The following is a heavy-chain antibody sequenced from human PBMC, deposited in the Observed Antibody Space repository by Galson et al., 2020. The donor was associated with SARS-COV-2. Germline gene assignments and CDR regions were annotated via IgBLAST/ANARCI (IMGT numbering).Heavy chain of an antibody. D-gene: IGHD3-10*01. CDR1: GGAISGYY. Sequence: ETLSLTCTVSGGAISGYYWSWVRQSPGKELEWIGYIYYSGRSKYNSSLKSRVSMSVDTSKNQFSLKLTSVTAADTALYYCARDAPFSGDAFDIWGQGTVVTVSS. V-gene: IGHV4-59*12. J-gene: IGHJ3*02. CDR2: IYYSGRS. CDR3: ARDAPFSGDAFDI.